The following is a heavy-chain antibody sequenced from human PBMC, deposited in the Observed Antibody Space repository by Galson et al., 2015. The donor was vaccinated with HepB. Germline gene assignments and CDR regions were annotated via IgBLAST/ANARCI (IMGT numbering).Heavy chain of an antibody. D-gene: IGHD2-21*02. CDR3: AGWVVTASWDYFGVDV. Sequence: SLRLSCAASGFSVSSKFMSWVRQAPGKGLEWVSTLHRDGRTDYADSVKGRFTIPRDNSQNSLYLQMNSLRVDDTAVYYCAGWVVTASWDYFGVDVWGQGTTVTVSS. J-gene: IGHJ6*02. CDR1: GFSVSSKF. CDR2: LHRDGRT. V-gene: IGHV3-53*01.